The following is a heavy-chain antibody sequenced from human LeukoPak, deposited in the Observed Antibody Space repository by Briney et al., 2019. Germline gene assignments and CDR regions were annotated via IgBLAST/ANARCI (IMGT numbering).Heavy chain of an antibody. CDR1: GFTFSSYS. CDR3: ARGSHGAAAGAVDC. D-gene: IGHD6-13*01. J-gene: IGHJ4*02. V-gene: IGHV3-48*01. Sequence: GGSLRLSCAASGFTFSSYSMNWVRQAPGKGLEWVSYISSSSSTIYYADSVKGRFTISRDNAKNSLYLQMNSLRGEDTAVYYCARGSHGAAAGAVDCWGQGTLVTVSS. CDR2: ISSSSSTI.